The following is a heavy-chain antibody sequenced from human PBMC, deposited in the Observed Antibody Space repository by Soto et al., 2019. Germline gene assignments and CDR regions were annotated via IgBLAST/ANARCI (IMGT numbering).Heavy chain of an antibody. J-gene: IGHJ4*02. CDR1: EFTFSSYA. CDR3: AKARGSGSYSSYDY. V-gene: IGHV3-23*01. Sequence: GGSLRLSCAASEFTFSSYAMSWVRQAPGKGLEWVSAISGSGGSTYYADSVKGRFTISRDNSKNTLYLQINSLRAEDTAVYYCAKARGSGSYSSYDYWGQGTLVTVSS. D-gene: IGHD3-10*01. CDR2: ISGSGGST.